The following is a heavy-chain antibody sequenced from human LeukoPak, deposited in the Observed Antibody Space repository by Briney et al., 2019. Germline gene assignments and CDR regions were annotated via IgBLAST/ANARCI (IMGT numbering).Heavy chain of an antibody. V-gene: IGHV3-23*01. CDR2: IIGHST. CDR3: ANLVTFGY. Sequence: PGYSLRLSCAASGFTFSSYGMNWVRQAPGQGLEWVSTIIGHSTYYAGSVKGRFTISRDTSKNTLYLHMNSLRAEDTAVYYCANLVTFGYWGQGTLVTVSS. CDR1: GFTFSSYG. J-gene: IGHJ4*02. D-gene: IGHD2-21*02.